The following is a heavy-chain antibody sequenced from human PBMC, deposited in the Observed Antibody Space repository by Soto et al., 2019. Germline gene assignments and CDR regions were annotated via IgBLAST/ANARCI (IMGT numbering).Heavy chain of an antibody. J-gene: IGHJ4*02. D-gene: IGHD2-15*01. CDR2: INAGNGNT. Sequence: ASVKVSCKASGYTFTSYAMHWVRQAPGQRLEWMGWINAGNGNTKYSQKFQGRVTITRDTSASTAYMELNSLRAEDTAVYYCARSLRVAAIPHFIPIGYWGQGNMVTVSS. CDR3: ARSLRVAAIPHFIPIGY. V-gene: IGHV1-3*01. CDR1: GYTFTSYA.